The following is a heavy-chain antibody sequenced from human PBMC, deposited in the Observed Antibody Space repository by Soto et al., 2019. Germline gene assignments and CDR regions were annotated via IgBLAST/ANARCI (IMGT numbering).Heavy chain of an antibody. Sequence: GGSLRLSCAASGFTFSSYGMHWVRQAPGKGLEWVAVISYDGSNKYYADSVKGRFTISRDNSKNTLYLQMNSLRAEDTAVYYCAKPPGDFWSGYYTGYYFDYWGQGTLVTVSS. V-gene: IGHV3-30*18. CDR3: AKPPGDFWSGYYTGYYFDY. J-gene: IGHJ4*02. CDR2: ISYDGSNK. CDR1: GFTFSSYG. D-gene: IGHD3-3*01.